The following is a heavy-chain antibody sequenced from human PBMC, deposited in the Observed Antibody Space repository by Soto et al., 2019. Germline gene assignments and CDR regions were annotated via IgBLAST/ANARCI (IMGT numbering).Heavy chain of an antibody. CDR2: ISYDGNNK. CDR1: GFTFSSYG. J-gene: IGHJ6*02. V-gene: IGHV3-30*03. D-gene: IGHD3-22*01. CDR3: AREMIPMIMGGMSAMDV. Sequence: QVQLVESGGGVVQPGRSLRLSCEASGFTFSSYGMHWVRQAPGKGLEWVAVISYDGNNKYYAGSVKGRLTISRDKSKNTMYLQMNSLRPEDTAVYYCAREMIPMIMGGMSAMDVWGQGTTVTVSS.